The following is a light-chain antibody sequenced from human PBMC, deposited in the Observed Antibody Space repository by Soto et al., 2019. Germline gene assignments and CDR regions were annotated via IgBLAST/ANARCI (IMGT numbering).Light chain of an antibody. J-gene: IGKJ5*01. Sequence: ETVLTQSPATLSLSPGERATLSCRASQSVSSYLAWYQQKPGQAPRLLIYDATNRATGTPARFSGSGSGTDLTLTISSLQSEDFAVYYCQQYNNWPPITFGQGTRLEI. CDR2: DAT. V-gene: IGKV3-11*01. CDR1: QSVSSY. CDR3: QQYNNWPPIT.